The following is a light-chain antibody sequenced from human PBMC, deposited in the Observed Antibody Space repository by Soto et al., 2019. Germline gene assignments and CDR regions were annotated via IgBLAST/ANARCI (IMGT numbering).Light chain of an antibody. Sequence: QSALTQPASVSGSPGQSITISCTGTSSDVGGYNYVSWYQQHPGKAPKLMIYDVSNRPSWVSNRFSGSKSGNTASLTISWLQAEDEADYYCSSYTSSSTLVVFGGGTKLTVL. CDR2: DVS. CDR1: SSDVGGYNY. J-gene: IGLJ2*01. V-gene: IGLV2-14*01. CDR3: SSYTSSSTLVV.